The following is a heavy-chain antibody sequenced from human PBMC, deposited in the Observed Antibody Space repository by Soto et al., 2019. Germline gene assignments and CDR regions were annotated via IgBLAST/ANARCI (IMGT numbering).Heavy chain of an antibody. CDR2: IYYSGST. CDR3: AREGYYDFWSGYHTFDP. Sequence: SETLSLTCTVSGGSLSSYYLSLIRQPPGKGLEWIGYIYYSGSTNYNPSLKSRVTISVDTSKNQFSLKLSSVTAADTAVYYCAREGYYDFWSGYHTFDPWGQGNLVTVSS. D-gene: IGHD3-3*01. CDR1: GGSLSSYY. V-gene: IGHV4-59*01. J-gene: IGHJ5*02.